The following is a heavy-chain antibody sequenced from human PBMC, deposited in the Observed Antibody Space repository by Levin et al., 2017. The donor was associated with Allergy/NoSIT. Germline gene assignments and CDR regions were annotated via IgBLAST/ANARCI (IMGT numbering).Heavy chain of an antibody. D-gene: IGHD2-21*02. V-gene: IGHV3-53*01. CDR3: AREAYCGGDCYFHY. CDR1: GFTVSSNY. J-gene: IGHJ4*02. Sequence: PGGSLRLSCAASGFTVSSNYMSWVRQAPGKGLEWVSVIYSGGSTYYADSVKGRFTISRDNSKNTLYLQMNSLRAEDTAVYYCAREAYCGGDCYFHYWGQGTLVTVSS. CDR2: IYSGGST.